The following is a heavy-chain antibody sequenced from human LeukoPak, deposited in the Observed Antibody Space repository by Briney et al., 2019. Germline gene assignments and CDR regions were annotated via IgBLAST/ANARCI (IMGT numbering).Heavy chain of an antibody. D-gene: IGHD1-1*01. J-gene: IGHJ3*02. CDR3: ARVWNDRDDAFDI. Sequence: SQTLSLTCTVSGGSISSGGYYWSWIRQPPGEGLEWIGYIYHSGSTYYNPSLKSRVTISVDRSKNQFSLKLSSVTAADTAVYYCARVWNDRDDAFDIWGQGTMVTVSS. CDR2: IYHSGST. CDR1: GGSISSGGYY. V-gene: IGHV4-30-2*01.